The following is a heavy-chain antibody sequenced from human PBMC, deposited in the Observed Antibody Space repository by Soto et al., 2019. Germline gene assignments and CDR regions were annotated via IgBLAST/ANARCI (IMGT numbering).Heavy chain of an antibody. J-gene: IGHJ6*02. Sequence: SETLSLTCTVSGGSISSGDYYWSWIRQPPGKGLEWIGYIYYSGSTYYNPSLKSRVTISVDTSKSQFSLKLSSVTAADTAVYYCAGRSGGYYYGMDVWGQGTTVTVS. CDR2: IYYSGST. CDR3: AGRSGGYYYGMDV. D-gene: IGHD1-26*01. V-gene: IGHV4-30-4*01. CDR1: GGSISSGDYY.